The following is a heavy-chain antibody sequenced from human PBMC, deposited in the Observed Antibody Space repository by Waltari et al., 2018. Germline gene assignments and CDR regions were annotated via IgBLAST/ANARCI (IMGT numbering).Heavy chain of an antibody. CDR3: ARDLTGSYYGFDY. V-gene: IGHV3-53*01. Sequence: EVQLVESGGGLIQPGGSLRLSCAASGFTVSSNYMSWVRQAPGKGREWVSFTYSGGSTYYAYSVMGRCTVSRDNSKNTLYLQMNSLRAEDTAVYYCARDLTGSYYGFDYWGQGTLVTVSS. CDR2: TYSGGST. D-gene: IGHD1-26*01. J-gene: IGHJ4*02. CDR1: GFTVSSNY.